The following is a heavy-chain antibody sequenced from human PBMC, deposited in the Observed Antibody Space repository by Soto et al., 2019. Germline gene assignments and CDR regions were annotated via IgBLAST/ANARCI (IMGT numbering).Heavy chain of an antibody. CDR2: ISAYNGNT. CDR1: GYTFTSYG. Sequence: QVQLVQSGAEVKKPGASVKVSCKASGYTFTSYGISWVRQAPGQGLEWMGWISAYNGNTNYAQKLQGRVTMTTDTSTSTAHMELRSLRSDDTAVYYCAREERWDYDFWSGQNYYYYYMDVWGKGTTVTVSS. J-gene: IGHJ6*03. D-gene: IGHD3-3*01. V-gene: IGHV1-18*01. CDR3: AREERWDYDFWSGQNYYYYYMDV.